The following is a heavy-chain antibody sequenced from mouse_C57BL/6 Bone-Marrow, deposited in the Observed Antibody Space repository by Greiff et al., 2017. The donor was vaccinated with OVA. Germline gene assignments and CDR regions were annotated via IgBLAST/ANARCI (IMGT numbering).Heavy chain of an antibody. J-gene: IGHJ4*01. CDR2: SRNKANDYTT. CDR1: GFTFSDFY. CDR3: AREEMDY. V-gene: IGHV7-1*01. Sequence: EVQVVESGGGLVQSGRSLRLSCATSGFTFSDFYMEWVRQAPGKGLEWIAASRNKANDYTTEYSASVKGRFIVSRDTSQSILYLQMNALRAEDTAIYYCAREEMDYWGQGTSVTVSS.